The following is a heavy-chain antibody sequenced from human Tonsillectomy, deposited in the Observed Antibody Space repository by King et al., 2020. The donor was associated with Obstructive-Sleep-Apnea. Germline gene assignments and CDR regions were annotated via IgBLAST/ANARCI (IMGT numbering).Heavy chain of an antibody. Sequence: VQLVESGAEVKKPGESLRISCKASGSTFTTYWISWVRQTPGIGLEWMGNIDPSDSQTNYSPSFQGHVTISADKSTSTAYLQLRSLTASDTAIYYCAHVDYAISSGDGFGPWGQGTLVTVSS. CDR3: AHVDYAISSGDGFGP. V-gene: IGHV5-10-1*01. D-gene: IGHD2-2*01. CDR1: GSTFTTYW. J-gene: IGHJ5*02. CDR2: IDPSDSQT.